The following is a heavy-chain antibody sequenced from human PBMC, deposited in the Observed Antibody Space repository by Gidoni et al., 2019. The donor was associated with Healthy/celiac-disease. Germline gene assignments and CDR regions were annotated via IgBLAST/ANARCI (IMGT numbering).Heavy chain of an antibody. CDR2: ISSSSSYI. V-gene: IGHV3-21*01. D-gene: IGHD3-22*01. CDR3: ARDPYYYDSSGYLWYFDL. Sequence: ELQLVESGGGLVKPGVSLILSYAASGFTFSSYSMNWVSSISSSSSYIYYADSVKGRFTISRDNAKNSLYLQMNSLRAEDTAVYYCARDPYYYDSSGYLWYFDLWGRGTLVTVSS. CDR1: GFTFSSYS. J-gene: IGHJ2*01.